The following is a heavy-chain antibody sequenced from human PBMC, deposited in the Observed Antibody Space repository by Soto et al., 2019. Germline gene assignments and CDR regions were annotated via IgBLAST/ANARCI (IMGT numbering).Heavy chain of an antibody. D-gene: IGHD3-10*01. J-gene: IGHJ3*02. V-gene: IGHV4-39*01. Sequence: SSETLSLTCTVSGGSISSSSYYWGWIRQPPGKGLEWIGSIYYSGSTYYNPSLKSRVTISVDTSENQFSLKLSSVTAADTAVYYCAKGGSESYSNAFDIWGQGTMVT. CDR2: IYYSGST. CDR3: AKGGSESYSNAFDI. CDR1: GGSISSSSYY.